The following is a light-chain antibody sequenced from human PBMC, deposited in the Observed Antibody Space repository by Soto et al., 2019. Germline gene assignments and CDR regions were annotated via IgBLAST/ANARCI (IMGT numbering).Light chain of an antibody. J-gene: IGLJ2*01. CDR2: EVS. CDR3: SSIGGHHHLV. V-gene: IGLV2-8*01. Sequence: QSALTQPPSASGSPGQSVTISCTGTSSDVGGYNYVSWYQQHPGKAPKLMISEVSKRPSGVPDRFSGSKSGNTASLTVSGPQGEGEAGYYCSSIGGHHHLVFGGGTKLTVL. CDR1: SSDVGGYNY.